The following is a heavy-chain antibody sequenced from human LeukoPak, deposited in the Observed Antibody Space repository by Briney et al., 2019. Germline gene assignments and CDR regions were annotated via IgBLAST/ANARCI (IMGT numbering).Heavy chain of an antibody. J-gene: IGHJ6*03. CDR1: GFTVSSNY. Sequence: RSGGSLRLSCAASGFTVSSNYMSWVRQAPGKGLEWVSVIYSGGSTYYADSVKGRFTISRDNSKNTLYLQMNSLRAEDTAVYYCARGGILPQVFSSWLYYYYYYYMDVWGKGTTVTVSS. CDR2: IYSGGST. CDR3: ARGGILPQVFSSWLYYYYYYYMDV. D-gene: IGHD6-13*01. V-gene: IGHV3-66*02.